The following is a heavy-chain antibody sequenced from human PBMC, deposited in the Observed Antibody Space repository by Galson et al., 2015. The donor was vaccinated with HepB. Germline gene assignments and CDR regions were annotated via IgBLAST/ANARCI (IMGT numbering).Heavy chain of an antibody. Sequence: CAISGDSVSSNSAAWNWIRQSTSRGLEWLGRTYYRSKWYYDYAVSVRSRITINPDISRNQFSLQLYSVTPEDTAVYYCARNVYYDTSGYYYKPGWVDPWGQGTRVTVSS. D-gene: IGHD3-22*01. J-gene: IGHJ5*02. CDR1: GDSVSSNSAA. CDR2: TYYRSKWYY. CDR3: ARNVYYDTSGYYYKPGWVDP. V-gene: IGHV6-1*01.